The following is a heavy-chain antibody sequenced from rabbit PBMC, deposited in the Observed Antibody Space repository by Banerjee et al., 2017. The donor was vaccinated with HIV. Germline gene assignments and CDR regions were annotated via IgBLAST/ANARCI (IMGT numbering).Heavy chain of an antibody. CDR1: GFSFNNKYV. D-gene: IGHD2-1*01. Sequence: QEQLEESGGDLVKPEGSLTLTCTASGFSFNNKYVMCWVRQAPGKGLEWIACIYTSSGSTWYANWAKGRFTISETSSTTVTLQMTSLTAADTATYFCARDVTDTVGDVYDLWGPGTLVTVS. V-gene: IGHV1S45*01. CDR2: IYTSSGST. CDR3: ARDVTDTVGDVYDL. J-gene: IGHJ6*01.